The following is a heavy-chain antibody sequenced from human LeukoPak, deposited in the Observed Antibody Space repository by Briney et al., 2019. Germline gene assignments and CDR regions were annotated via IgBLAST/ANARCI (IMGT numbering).Heavy chain of an antibody. CDR1: GFTVSSYS. D-gene: IGHD6-13*01. CDR2: ISSGSSFI. V-gene: IGHV3-21*01. Sequence: GGSLRLSCAASGFTVSSYSMNWVRQAPGKGLLWVSSISSGSSFIYYADSVKGRFTISRDNAKNSLYLQMNSLSAEDTAVYYCPRDSGSPQDAFDIWGQETMVTVST. J-gene: IGHJ3*02. CDR3: PRDSGSPQDAFDI.